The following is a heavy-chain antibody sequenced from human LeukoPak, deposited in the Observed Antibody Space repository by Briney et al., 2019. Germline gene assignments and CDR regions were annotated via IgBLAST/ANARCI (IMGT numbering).Heavy chain of an antibody. CDR2: IYPGGSDT. J-gene: IGHJ5*02. D-gene: IGHD3-10*01. Sequence: GESLKISCKGSGYSFTSYWIGWVRQMPGKGLEWMGIIYPGGSDTRYSPSFQGQVTISADKSISTAYLQWSSLKASDTAMYYCARLIHSGSYSKGFDPWGQGTLVTVSS. CDR1: GYSFTSYW. CDR3: ARLIHSGSYSKGFDP. V-gene: IGHV5-51*01.